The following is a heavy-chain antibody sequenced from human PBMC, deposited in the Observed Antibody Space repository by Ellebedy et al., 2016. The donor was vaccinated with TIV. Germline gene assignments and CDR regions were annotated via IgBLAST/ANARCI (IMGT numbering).Heavy chain of an antibody. Sequence: GESLKISCKGSGYSFTSYWIGWVRQMPGKGLEWMGIIYPGDSDTRYSPSFQGQVTISADKSISTAYLQWSSLKASDTAMYYCARQGVGYCSGGSCYSVDYWGQGTLVTVSS. D-gene: IGHD2-15*01. J-gene: IGHJ4*02. V-gene: IGHV5-51*01. CDR2: IYPGDSDT. CDR1: GYSFTSYW. CDR3: ARQGVGYCSGGSCYSVDY.